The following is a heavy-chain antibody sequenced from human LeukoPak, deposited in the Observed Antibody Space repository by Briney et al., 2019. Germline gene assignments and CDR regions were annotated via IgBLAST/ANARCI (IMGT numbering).Heavy chain of an antibody. V-gene: IGHV4-34*01. CDR2: INHSGST. Sequence: SETLSLTCAVYGGSFSGYYWSWIRQPPGKGLEWIGEINHSGSTNYNPSLKSRVTISVDTSKNQFSLKLSSVTAADTAVYYCASGGIHCSSTSCYPVFDYWGQGTLVTVSS. CDR3: ASGGIHCSSTSCYPVFDY. CDR1: GGSFSGYY. D-gene: IGHD2-2*01. J-gene: IGHJ4*02.